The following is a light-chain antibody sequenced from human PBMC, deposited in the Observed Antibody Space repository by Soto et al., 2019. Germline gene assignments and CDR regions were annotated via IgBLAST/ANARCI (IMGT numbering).Light chain of an antibody. Sequence: EIVMTQSPATLSVSPGERATLSCRASQSVSANLAWYQQKPGQAPRLLIYDASTRATGIPARFSGSGSGTDFTLTISSLQSEDFATYYCQQSYNAPITFGQGTRLEIK. CDR2: DAS. CDR3: QQSYNAPIT. V-gene: IGKV3-15*01. CDR1: QSVSAN. J-gene: IGKJ5*01.